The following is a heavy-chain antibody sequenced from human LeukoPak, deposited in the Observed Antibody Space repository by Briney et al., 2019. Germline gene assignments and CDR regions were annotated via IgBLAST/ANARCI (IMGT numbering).Heavy chain of an antibody. CDR1: GASISGYY. CDR3: AGTGLFFDY. V-gene: IGHV4-59*01. J-gene: IGHJ4*02. D-gene: IGHD7-27*01. CDR2: MYSSGGT. Sequence: SETLSLTCRVSGASISGYYWSWIRQPPGKGLEWIGHMYSSGGTTYAPSLTSRVSISLDTSKKHFSLKLSSVTAADTAVYYCAGTGLFFDYWSQGTLVTVSS.